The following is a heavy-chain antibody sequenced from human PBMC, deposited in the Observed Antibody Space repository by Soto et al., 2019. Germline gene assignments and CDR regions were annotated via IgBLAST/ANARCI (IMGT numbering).Heavy chain of an antibody. CDR2: ISGYSGHT. CDR3: AALSLAWTGNSWDYTKNYLDY. J-gene: IGHJ4*02. V-gene: IGHV1-18*01. CDR1: GYNFGRYG. D-gene: IGHD1-1*01. Sequence: ASVKVSCKASGYNFGRYGVSWVRQAPGQGLDWMGWISGYSGHTSSAQKFRGRVTMSTDTSTNTVYMELRSLTSDDTAMYYCAALSLAWTGNSWDYTKNYLDYWGQGTLVTVSS.